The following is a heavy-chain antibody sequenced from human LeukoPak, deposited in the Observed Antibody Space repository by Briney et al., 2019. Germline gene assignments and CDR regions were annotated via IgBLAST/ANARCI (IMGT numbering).Heavy chain of an antibody. V-gene: IGHV3-30*18. Sequence: GGSVRLSCAASGFTFRSYGMHWVRQAPGKGLEWVAVISYDGSNKCYVDSVKGRFTISRDNSKNTLYLQTNSLRAEDTAVYYCAKDHGDYDLDHWGQGTLVTVSS. CDR2: ISYDGSNK. D-gene: IGHD4-17*01. CDR3: AKDHGDYDLDH. J-gene: IGHJ4*02. CDR1: GFTFRSYG.